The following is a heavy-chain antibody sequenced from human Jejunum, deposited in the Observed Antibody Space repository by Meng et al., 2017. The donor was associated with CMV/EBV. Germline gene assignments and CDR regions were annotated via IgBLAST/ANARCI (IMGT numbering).Heavy chain of an antibody. CDR1: GGSISSGGYY. Sequence: QVQLQESGPGLVKPSQTLSHTCTVSGGSISSGGYYWNWIRQHPGKGLEWIGSIYYTGGTYYNPSLKSRISMSVDTSKNQFSLKLTSVTAADTAVYYCAREYGSGYPPDYWGQGTLVTVSS. CDR3: AREYGSGYPPDY. D-gene: IGHD3-10*01. V-gene: IGHV4-31*03. J-gene: IGHJ1*01. CDR2: IYYTGGT.